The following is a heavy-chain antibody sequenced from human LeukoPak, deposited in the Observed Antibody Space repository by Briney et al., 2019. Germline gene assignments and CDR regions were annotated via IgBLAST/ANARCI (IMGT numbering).Heavy chain of an antibody. CDR1: GGSISNYY. D-gene: IGHD5-18*01. V-gene: IGHV4-59*08. CDR2: IYYSGST. J-gene: IGHJ6*03. Sequence: SETLSLTCTVSGGSISNYYWSWIRQPPGKGLEWIGYIYYSGSTNYNPSLKSRVTISVDTSKNQFSLKLSSVTAADTAVYYCARRRSFGLSWTMDVWGKGITVTVSS. CDR3: ARRRSFGLSWTMDV.